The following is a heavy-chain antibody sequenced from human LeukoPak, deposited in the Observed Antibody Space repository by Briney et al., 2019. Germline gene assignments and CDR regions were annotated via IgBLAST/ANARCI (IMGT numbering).Heavy chain of an antibody. CDR3: VREGNELLSKNFDY. CDR1: GFTFTGYY. Sequence: AASVKVSCKASGFTFTGYYIHWVRQAPGQGLEWMGYINPHSGGTSSPQKFQGRVTMTTDTSISAAYMELSSLISDDTAMYYCVREGNELLSKNFDYWGQGTLVTVSS. CDR2: INPHSGGT. V-gene: IGHV1-2*02. J-gene: IGHJ4*02. D-gene: IGHD2-21*02.